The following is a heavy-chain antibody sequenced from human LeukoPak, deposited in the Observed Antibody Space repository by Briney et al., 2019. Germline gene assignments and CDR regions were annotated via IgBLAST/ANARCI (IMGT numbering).Heavy chain of an antibody. J-gene: IGHJ6*03. CDR2: IHYTGST. V-gene: IGHV4-59*01. CDR3: ARVEEGYGSGRRENYYYYYMDV. CDR1: GGSLSSYY. Sequence: SETLSLTCTVSGGSLSSYYWSWLRQPPRKGLQRIGYIHYTGSTNYNPSLKSRVTISVNTSKNQFSLKLSSVTAADTAVYYCARVEEGYGSGRRENYYYYYMDVWGKGTTVTISS. D-gene: IGHD3-10*01.